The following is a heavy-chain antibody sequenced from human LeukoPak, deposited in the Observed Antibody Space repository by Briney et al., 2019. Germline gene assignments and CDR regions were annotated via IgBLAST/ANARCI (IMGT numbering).Heavy chain of an antibody. D-gene: IGHD6-19*01. CDR2: IWYDGSNK. Sequence: PGGSLRLSCVASGFKFSNYGMHWVRQAPGKGLEWVAVIWYDGSNKYYADSVKGRFTISRDNPKNTLYLQMNSLRAEDTAVYYCARRYRLAVYGMDVWGQGTTVTVSS. J-gene: IGHJ6*02. V-gene: IGHV3-33*01. CDR3: ARRYRLAVYGMDV. CDR1: GFKFSNYG.